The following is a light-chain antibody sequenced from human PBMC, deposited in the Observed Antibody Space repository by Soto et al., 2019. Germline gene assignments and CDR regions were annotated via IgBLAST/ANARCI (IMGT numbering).Light chain of an antibody. V-gene: IGLV2-14*01. Sequence: QSALTQPASVYGSPGQSITISCTGTNSDVGGYDYVSWYQQHPGKAPKLMIYEVSHRPSGVSNRFSGSRSGNTASLTISGLQAEDEADYYCSSYTSSTTLGVFGGGTKVTVL. J-gene: IGLJ3*02. CDR1: NSDVGGYDY. CDR2: EVS. CDR3: SSYTSSTTLGV.